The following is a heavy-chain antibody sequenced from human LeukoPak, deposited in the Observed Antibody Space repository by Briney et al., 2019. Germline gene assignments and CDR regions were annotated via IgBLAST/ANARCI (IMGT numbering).Heavy chain of an antibody. V-gene: IGHV1-69*04. CDR3: ARDEGIAVAGVFGY. J-gene: IGHJ4*02. D-gene: IGHD6-19*01. Sequence: SVKVSCKASGGTFSSYAISWVRQAPGQGLEWMGRIIPIFGIANYAQKFQGRVTITADKSTSTAYMELSSLRSEDTAVYYCARDEGIAVAGVFGYWGQGTLVTVSS. CDR1: GGTFSSYA. CDR2: IIPIFGIA.